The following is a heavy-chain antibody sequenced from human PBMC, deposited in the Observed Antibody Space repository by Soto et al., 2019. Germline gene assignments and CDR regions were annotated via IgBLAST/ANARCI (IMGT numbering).Heavy chain of an antibody. CDR2: ISYDGSNK. CDR1: GFTFSSYA. V-gene: IGHV3-30-3*01. D-gene: IGHD3-22*01. J-gene: IGHJ4*02. CDR3: ARDRDYYDSSGYYYDY. Sequence: QVQLVESGGGVVQPGRSLRLSCAASGFTFSSYAMHWVRQAPGKGLEWVAVISYDGSNKYYADSVKGRFTISRDNSKNTLYLQMNSLRAEDTAVYYCARDRDYYDSSGYYYDYWGQGTLVTVSS.